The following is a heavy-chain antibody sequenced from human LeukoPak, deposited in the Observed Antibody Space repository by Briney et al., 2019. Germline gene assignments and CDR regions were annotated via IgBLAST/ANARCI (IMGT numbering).Heavy chain of an antibody. Sequence: AGGSLRLSCAASGFTFSGCGMHWVRQAPGQGLEWVAVVSYDGSNKYYADSVKGRFTISRDNSKNTLYLQMNTLRAEDTAVYYCAKAGLGMATPMDLWGQGTLVTVSS. J-gene: IGHJ4*02. CDR3: AKAGLGMATPMDL. CDR1: GFTFSGCG. V-gene: IGHV3-30*18. CDR2: VSYDGSNK. D-gene: IGHD5-24*01.